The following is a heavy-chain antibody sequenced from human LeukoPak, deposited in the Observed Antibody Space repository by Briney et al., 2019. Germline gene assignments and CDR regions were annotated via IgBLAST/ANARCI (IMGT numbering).Heavy chain of an antibody. CDR1: GFTVSSNY. CDR3: AELGITMIGGV. V-gene: IGHV3-66*01. Sequence: GGSLRLSCAASGFTVSSNYMSWVRQGPGKGLECVSVISNDGDTYYADSVKGRFTISRDNAKNSLYLQMNSLRAEDTAVYYCAELGITMIGGVWGKGTTVTISS. D-gene: IGHD3-10*02. CDR2: ISNDGDT. J-gene: IGHJ6*04.